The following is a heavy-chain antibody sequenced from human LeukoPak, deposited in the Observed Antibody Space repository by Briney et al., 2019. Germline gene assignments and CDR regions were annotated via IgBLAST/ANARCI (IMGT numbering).Heavy chain of an antibody. J-gene: IGHJ4*02. Sequence: GGSLRLSCAASGFTFDDYAMHWVRQAPGKGLEWVSGISWNSGSIGYADSVKGRFTISRDNAKNSLYLQMNSLRAEDTALHYCAKLGDYWGQGTLVTVSS. V-gene: IGHV3-9*01. CDR2: ISWNSGSI. CDR1: GFTFDDYA. CDR3: AKLGDY.